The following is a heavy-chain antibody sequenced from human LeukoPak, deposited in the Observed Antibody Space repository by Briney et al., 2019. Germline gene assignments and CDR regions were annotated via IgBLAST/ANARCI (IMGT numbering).Heavy chain of an antibody. V-gene: IGHV3-64*02. J-gene: IGHJ6*03. D-gene: IGHD3-3*01. CDR3: ARITMGATVANFYYYYMDV. CDR1: GFTFSGYS. CDR2: IISHGGNT. Sequence: AGVSLRLSCAASGFTFSGYSMHWVRQAPGKGLEYVSAIISHGGNTYYADSVKGRFTISRDNSKNTLYLQMDSLRPEDMAVYYCARITMGATVANFYYYYMDVWGKGTTVTVSS.